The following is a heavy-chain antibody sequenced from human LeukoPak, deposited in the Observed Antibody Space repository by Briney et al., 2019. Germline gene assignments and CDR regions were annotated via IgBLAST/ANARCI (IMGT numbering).Heavy chain of an antibody. Sequence: ASVKVSCKASGYTFTKFYIHWVRQAPGQGLEWMSLINPSGGSTSYAEKFHGRVTLTRDMPTNTVYMELSGLRSEDAAVYYCARDRIDFFDYWGQGTLVTVSS. J-gene: IGHJ4*02. CDR1: GYTFTKFY. D-gene: IGHD3-16*02. CDR2: INPSGGST. V-gene: IGHV1-46*01. CDR3: ARDRIDFFDY.